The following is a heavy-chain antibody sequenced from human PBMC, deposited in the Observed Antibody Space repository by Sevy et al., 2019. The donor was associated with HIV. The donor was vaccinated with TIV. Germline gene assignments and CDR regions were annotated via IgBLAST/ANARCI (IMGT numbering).Heavy chain of an antibody. CDR1: GFTFSSYA. CDR2: ISYDGSNK. J-gene: IGHJ4*02. V-gene: IGHV3-30-3*01. CDR3: ARGVGYSGYDPVPYYFDY. D-gene: IGHD5-12*01. Sequence: GGSLRLSCAASGFTFSSYAMHWVRQAPGKGLEWVAVISYDGSNKYYADSVKGRFTISRDNSKNTLCLQMNSLRAEDTAVYYCARGVGYSGYDPVPYYFDYWGQGTLVTVSS.